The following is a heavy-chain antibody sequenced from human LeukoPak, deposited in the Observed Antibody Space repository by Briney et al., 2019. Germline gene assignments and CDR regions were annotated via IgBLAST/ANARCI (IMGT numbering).Heavy chain of an antibody. CDR2: VQSDGSGT. Sequence: GGSLRLSCEASGFTLTNYAMYWVRQAAGKGLVWVSRVQSDGSGTMYADSVMGRFTISRDDAKNTLYLEMNSLTAEDTAVYYCAGAPVGVHTDLWGQGTLVTVSS. CDR1: GFTLTNYA. V-gene: IGHV3-74*03. CDR3: AGAPVGVHTDL. D-gene: IGHD1-26*01. J-gene: IGHJ5*02.